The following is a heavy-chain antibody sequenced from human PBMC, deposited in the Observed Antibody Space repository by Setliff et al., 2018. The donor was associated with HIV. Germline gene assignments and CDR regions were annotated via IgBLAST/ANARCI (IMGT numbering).Heavy chain of an antibody. CDR2: ITYSGST. Sequence: SETLSLTCSVSGGSISRVGYYWSWIRQHPGKSLEWIGYITYSGSTYYNPSLMSRVSISPDTSKNQFSLKLTSVTAADTAVYYCARIGSVIQVTLFGMDVWGQGTTVTVSS. CDR3: ARIGSVIQVTLFGMDV. D-gene: IGHD5-18*01. J-gene: IGHJ6*02. V-gene: IGHV4-31*03. CDR1: GGSISRVGYY.